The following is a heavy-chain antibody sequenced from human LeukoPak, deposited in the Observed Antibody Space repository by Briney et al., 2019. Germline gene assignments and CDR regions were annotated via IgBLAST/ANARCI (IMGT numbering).Heavy chain of an antibody. CDR2: ISSSSSYI. Sequence: PGGSLRLSCAASGLTFSSYSMNWVRQAPGKGLEWVSSISSSSSYIYYADSVKGRFTISRDNAKNSLYLQMNSLRAEDTAVYYCARGMVRGVPLDYWGQGTLVTVSS. V-gene: IGHV3-21*01. J-gene: IGHJ4*02. D-gene: IGHD3-10*01. CDR3: ARGMVRGVPLDY. CDR1: GLTFSSYS.